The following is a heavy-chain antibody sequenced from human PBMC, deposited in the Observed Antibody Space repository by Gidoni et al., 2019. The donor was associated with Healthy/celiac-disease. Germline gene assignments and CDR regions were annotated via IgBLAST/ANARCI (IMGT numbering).Heavy chain of an antibody. CDR2: ISYDGSNI. CDR1: GFTVSSYG. J-gene: IGHJ6*02. CDR3: AKDHYYDSSGYYSPGSGMDV. Sequence: QVQLVESGGGVVQPGRSLRLSCEAPGFTVSSYGMHWVRQAPGKGLEWVAVISYDGSNIYYADSVKGRFTISRDNSKNTLYLQMNSLRAEDTAVYYCAKDHYYDSSGYYSPGSGMDVWGQGTTVTVSS. D-gene: IGHD3-22*01. V-gene: IGHV3-30*18.